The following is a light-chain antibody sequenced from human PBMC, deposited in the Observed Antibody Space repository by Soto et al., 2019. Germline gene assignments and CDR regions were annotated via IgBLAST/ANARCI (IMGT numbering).Light chain of an antibody. Sequence: EIVLTQSPGTLSLSPGERATLSCRASQSVSSSYLAWYQPKPGQAPRLLIYDASRATGIPDRFSGSGCRTDFTLTITRLAPEVLAVYYCQHYGTSAMFGPGTKVDI. J-gene: IGKJ3*01. CDR1: QSVSSSY. CDR3: QHYGTSAM. CDR2: DAS. V-gene: IGKV3-20*01.